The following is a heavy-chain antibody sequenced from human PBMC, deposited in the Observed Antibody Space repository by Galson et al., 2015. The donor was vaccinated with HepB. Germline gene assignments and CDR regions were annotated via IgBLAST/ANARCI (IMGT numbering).Heavy chain of an antibody. J-gene: IGHJ3*02. V-gene: IGHV1-18*01. Sequence: SVKVSCKASGYTFTSSGISWVRQAPGQGVECMGWISAYNGNTNYAQKLQGRVTMTTDTSTSTAYMGLRSLRSDDTAVYYCARTLYGRGSYYDAFDIWGQGTMVTVSS. D-gene: IGHD1-26*01. CDR1: GYTFTSSG. CDR3: ARTLYGRGSYYDAFDI. CDR2: ISAYNGNT.